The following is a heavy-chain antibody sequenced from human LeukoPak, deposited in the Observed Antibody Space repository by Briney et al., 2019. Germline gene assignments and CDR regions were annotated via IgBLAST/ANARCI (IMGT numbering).Heavy chain of an antibody. Sequence: SETLSLTCTVSGGSISSYYWSWIRQPPGKGLEWIGYNYYSGSTNHNPSLKSRVTISVDKSKNQFSLNLSSVTAADTAVYYCARVCDPGDYLYGFGWFAPWGQGTLATVSS. CDR1: GGSISSYY. CDR3: ARVCDPGDYLYGFGWFAP. V-gene: IGHV4-59*01. CDR2: NYYSGST. D-gene: IGHD4-17*01. J-gene: IGHJ5*02.